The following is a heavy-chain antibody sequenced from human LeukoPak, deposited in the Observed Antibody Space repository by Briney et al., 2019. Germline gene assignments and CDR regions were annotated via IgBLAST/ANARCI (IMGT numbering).Heavy chain of an antibody. D-gene: IGHD6-13*01. Sequence: GESLKISCKGSGYSFTSYWIGWVRQMPGKGLEWMGIIYPGDSDTRYSPSFQGQVTISADKSISTAYLQWSSLKASDTAMYHCARRGRATADTTLNFYYYYGMDVWGQGTTVTVSS. CDR3: ARRGRATADTTLNFYYYYGMDV. V-gene: IGHV5-51*01. CDR1: GYSFTSYW. J-gene: IGHJ6*02. CDR2: IYPGDSDT.